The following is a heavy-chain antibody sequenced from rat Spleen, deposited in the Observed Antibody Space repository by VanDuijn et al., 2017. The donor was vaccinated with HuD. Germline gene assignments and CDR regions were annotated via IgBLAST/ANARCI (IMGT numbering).Heavy chain of an antibody. D-gene: IGHD1-6*01. V-gene: IGHV5S10*01. Sequence: EVQLVESGGGLVQPGRSKKLSCAASGFTFSNFYMAWVRQAPKKGLEWVATIIYDGTRTFYRDSVQGRFTISRDNAKSTLYLHMDSLTSEDTATYYCATGPRILRLDWFAYWGQGTLVTVSS. CDR3: ATGPRILRLDWFAY. CDR2: IIYDGTRT. J-gene: IGHJ3*01. CDR1: GFTFSNFY.